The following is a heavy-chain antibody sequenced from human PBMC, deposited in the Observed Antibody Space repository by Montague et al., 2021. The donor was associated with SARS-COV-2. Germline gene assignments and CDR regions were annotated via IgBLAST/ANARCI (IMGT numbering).Heavy chain of an antibody. D-gene: IGHD3-9*01. Sequence: SETLSLTCTVSGGSISSSSYYWGWIRQPPGKGLEWIGSIYYSGSTYYNPSLKSRVTISVDTSKNQFSPKLSSVTAADTAVYYCARMTLLRYFDWLSHGGYFDYWGQGTLVTVSS. CDR3: ARMTLLRYFDWLSHGGYFDY. CDR1: GGSISSSSYY. V-gene: IGHV4-39*01. J-gene: IGHJ4*02. CDR2: IYYSGST.